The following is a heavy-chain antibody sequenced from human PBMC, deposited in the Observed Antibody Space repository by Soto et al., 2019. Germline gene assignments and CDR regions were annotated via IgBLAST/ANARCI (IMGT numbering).Heavy chain of an antibody. Sequence: ASVKVSCKASGGTFSSYAISWVRQAPGQGLEWMGGIIPIFGTANYAQKFQGRVTITADESTSTAYMELSSLRSEDTAVYYCAHNIVATLYYFDYWGQGTLVTVSS. D-gene: IGHD5-12*01. CDR1: GGTFSSYA. V-gene: IGHV1-69*13. CDR3: AHNIVATLYYFDY. J-gene: IGHJ4*02. CDR2: IIPIFGTA.